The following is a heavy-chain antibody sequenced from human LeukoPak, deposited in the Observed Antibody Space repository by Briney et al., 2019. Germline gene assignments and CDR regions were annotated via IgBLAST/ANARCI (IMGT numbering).Heavy chain of an antibody. Sequence: SDTGGTTHYADSVKGRFTISRDNSKNTLYLQMNSLRAEDTAVYYCAKDSMTTVSDYYYGMDVWGQGTTVTVSS. D-gene: IGHD4-17*01. CDR2: SDTGGTT. CDR3: AKDSMTTVSDYYYGMDV. V-gene: IGHV3-23*01. J-gene: IGHJ6*02.